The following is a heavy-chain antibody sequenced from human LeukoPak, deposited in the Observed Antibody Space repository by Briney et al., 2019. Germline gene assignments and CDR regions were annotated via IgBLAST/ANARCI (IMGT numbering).Heavy chain of an antibody. CDR1: GFTFSSYS. CDR3: ARDISTGLWLRVFDY. Sequence: GGSLRLSCAASGFTFSSYSMNWVRQAPGKGLEWVSSISSSSSYIYYADSVKGRFTIFRDNAKNSLYLQMNSLRAEDTAVYYCARDISTGLWLRVFDYWGQGTLVTVSS. D-gene: IGHD5-12*01. CDR2: ISSSSSYI. J-gene: IGHJ4*02. V-gene: IGHV3-21*01.